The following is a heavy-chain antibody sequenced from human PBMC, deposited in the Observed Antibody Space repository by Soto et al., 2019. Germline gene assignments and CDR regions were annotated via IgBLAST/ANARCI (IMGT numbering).Heavy chain of an antibody. CDR3: ARRGRDYGDYKMKPYYYVYMDV. Sequence: ASVKVSCKASGYTFTSYAMHWVRQAPGQRLEWMGWINAGNGNTKYSQKFQGRVTITRDTSASTAYMELSSLRSEDTAVYYCARRGRDYGDYKMKPYYYVYMDVWGKGTTVTVSS. CDR1: GYTFTSYA. CDR2: INAGNGNT. J-gene: IGHJ6*03. V-gene: IGHV1-3*01. D-gene: IGHD4-17*01.